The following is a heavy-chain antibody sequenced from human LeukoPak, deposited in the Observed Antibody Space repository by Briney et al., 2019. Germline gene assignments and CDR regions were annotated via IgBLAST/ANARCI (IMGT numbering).Heavy chain of an antibody. J-gene: IGHJ5*02. D-gene: IGHD3/OR15-3a*01. V-gene: IGHV4-30-2*01. CDR1: GDSISSGDRS. Sequence: PSETLSLTCAVSGDSISSGDRSWSWIRQPPGKGLEWIGDIHHGGSTYYNPSLKSRVTIPVDRSKNQFSLKLSSVTAADTAVHYCASTAGFGRGSWFDPWGQGTLVTVSS. CDR3: ASTAGFGRGSWFDP. CDR2: IHHGGST.